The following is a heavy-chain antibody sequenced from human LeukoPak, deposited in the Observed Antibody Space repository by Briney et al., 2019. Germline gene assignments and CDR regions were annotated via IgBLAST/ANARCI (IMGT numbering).Heavy chain of an antibody. Sequence: TGGSLRLSCATSGFTFSNYWMGWVRQAPGKGLEWVANIKQDATEIYYVDSAKGRFTIFRDNAKNSLYLQMNSLKAEDTAVYFCARISWYGISWSFDYWGQGALVTVSS. D-gene: IGHD6-13*01. CDR3: ARISWYGISWSFDY. CDR1: GFTFSNYW. V-gene: IGHV3-7*04. CDR2: IKQDATEI. J-gene: IGHJ4*02.